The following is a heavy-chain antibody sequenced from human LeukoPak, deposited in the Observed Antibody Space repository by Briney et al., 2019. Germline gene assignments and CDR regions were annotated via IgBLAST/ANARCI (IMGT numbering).Heavy chain of an antibody. CDR3: ARRKKDGSGSYYYYMDV. CDR1: GFPFSNYA. V-gene: IGHV3-23*01. Sequence: GSLRLSCAASGFPFSNYAMSWVRQAPGKGLGWVSAISGSGGSTYYADSVKGRFTISRDNSKNTLYLQMNSLRAEDTAVYYCARRKKDGSGSYYYYMDVWGKGTTVTVSS. CDR2: ISGSGGST. J-gene: IGHJ6*03. D-gene: IGHD3-10*01.